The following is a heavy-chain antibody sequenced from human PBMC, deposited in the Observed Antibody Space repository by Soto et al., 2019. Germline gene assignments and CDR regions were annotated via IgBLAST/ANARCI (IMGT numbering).Heavy chain of an antibody. Sequence: PGGSLRLSCETSGFDFSNYALHWVRQAPGKGLEWVAVISDDGSNKYYADSVKGRFTISRDNSKNTLYLQMNSLRAEDTAVYYCARDRFASSWSYFDYWGQGTPVTVSS. D-gene: IGHD6-13*01. CDR2: ISDDGSNK. CDR1: GFDFSNYA. CDR3: ARDRFASSWSYFDY. J-gene: IGHJ4*02. V-gene: IGHV3-30-3*01.